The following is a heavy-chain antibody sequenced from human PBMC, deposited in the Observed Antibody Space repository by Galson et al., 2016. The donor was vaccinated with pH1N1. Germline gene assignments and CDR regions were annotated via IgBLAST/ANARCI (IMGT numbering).Heavy chain of an antibody. CDR2: IYHNNGPA. J-gene: IGHJ4*02. D-gene: IGHD3-10*01. Sequence: ETLSLTCDVSGFSISSGYYWGWIRQSPGKGLEWIGNIYHNNGPAYYDPSLRDRVTMSVDTSKNQFTQKLSSVTAADTAMYYCAKVSFSGASDFYDHWGRGILVSVSS. CDR1: GFSISSGYY. CDR3: AKVSFSGASDFYDH. V-gene: IGHV4-38-2*01.